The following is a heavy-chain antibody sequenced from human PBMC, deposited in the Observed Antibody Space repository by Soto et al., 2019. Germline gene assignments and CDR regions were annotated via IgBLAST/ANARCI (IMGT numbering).Heavy chain of an antibody. J-gene: IGHJ6*02. V-gene: IGHV3-11*01. CDR2: ISSSGSTI. D-gene: IGHD2-15*01. CDR3: ARDNCSGGSCYYHYYGMDV. CDR1: GFTFSDYY. Sequence: GGSLRLSCAASGFTFSDYYMSWIRQAPGKGLEWVSYISSSGSTIYYADSVKGRFTISRDNAKNSLYLQMNSLRAEDTAVYYCARDNCSGGSCYYHYYGMDVWGQGTTVTVSS.